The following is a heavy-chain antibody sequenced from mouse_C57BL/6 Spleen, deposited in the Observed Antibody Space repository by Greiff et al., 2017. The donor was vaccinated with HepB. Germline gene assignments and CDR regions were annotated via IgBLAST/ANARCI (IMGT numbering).Heavy chain of an antibody. J-gene: IGHJ3*01. CDR2: INPNNGGT. CDR1: GYTFTDYY. V-gene: IGHV1-26*01. Sequence: EVQLQQSGPELVKPGASVKISCKASGYTFTDYYMNWVKQSHGKSLEWIGDINPNNGGTSYNQKFKGKATLTVDKSSSTAYMELRSLTSEDSAVYYCARREYSTWFAYWGQGTLVTVSA. D-gene: IGHD2-5*01. CDR3: ARREYSTWFAY.